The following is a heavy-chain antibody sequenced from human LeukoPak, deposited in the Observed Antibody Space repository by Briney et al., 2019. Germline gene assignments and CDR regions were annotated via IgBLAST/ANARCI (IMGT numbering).Heavy chain of an antibody. CDR3: ARDSTAGDY. Sequence: PGGSLRLSCAASGFTFYTYNMNWVRQAPGKGLEWVSSITWSSSYMYYADSVKGRFTISRDNAKNSLYLQMNSLRTDDTAVYYCARDSTAGDYWGQGTLVTVSS. CDR2: ITWSSSYM. CDR1: GFTFYTYN. J-gene: IGHJ4*02. V-gene: IGHV3-21*01.